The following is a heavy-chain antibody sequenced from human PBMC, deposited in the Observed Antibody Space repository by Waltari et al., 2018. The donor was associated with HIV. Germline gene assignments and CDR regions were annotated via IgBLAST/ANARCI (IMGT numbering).Heavy chain of an antibody. CDR3: ARALGRGYCSSTSCFFDY. D-gene: IGHD2-2*01. Sequence: QVQLVQSGAEVKKPGASVKVSCKASGYTFTSYDINWVRQAHGHGLEWMGWMNPNSGNTGYAQKFQGRVTMTVDTSISTAYMELSSLGSDDTAVYYCARALGRGYCSSTSCFFDYWGQGPLVTVSS. CDR1: GYTFTSYD. J-gene: IGHJ4*02. CDR2: MNPNSGNT. V-gene: IGHV1-8*01.